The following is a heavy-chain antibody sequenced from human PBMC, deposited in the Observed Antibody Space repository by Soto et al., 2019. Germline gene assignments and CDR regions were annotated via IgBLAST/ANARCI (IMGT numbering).Heavy chain of an antibody. CDR1: GGPISSYY. Sequence: SETLSLTCTVSGGPISSYYWSWIRQPAGKGLEWTGRIYTSGSTNYNPSLKSRVTMSVGTSKNQFSLKLSSVTAADTAVYYCARDGVWPYYYGSGSSRWFDPWGQGTLVTVSS. CDR2: IYTSGST. V-gene: IGHV4-4*07. CDR3: ARDGVWPYYYGSGSSRWFDP. J-gene: IGHJ5*02. D-gene: IGHD3-10*01.